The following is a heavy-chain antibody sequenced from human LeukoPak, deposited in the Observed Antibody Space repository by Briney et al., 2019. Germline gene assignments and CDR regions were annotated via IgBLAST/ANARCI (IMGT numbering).Heavy chain of an antibody. CDR2: ISSSSSTI. CDR3: ARERTGAYYYYYMDV. Sequence: GSLSLSCAASGFTFSSYSMNWVRQAPGKGLEWVSYISSSSSTIYYADSVKGRFTISRDNAKNSLYLQMNSLRAEDTAVYYCARERTGAYYYYYMDVWGKGTTVTVSS. V-gene: IGHV3-48*04. J-gene: IGHJ6*03. CDR1: GFTFSSYS. D-gene: IGHD1-1*01.